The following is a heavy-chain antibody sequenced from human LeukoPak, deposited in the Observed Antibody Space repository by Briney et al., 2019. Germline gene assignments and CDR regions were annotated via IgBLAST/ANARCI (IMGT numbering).Heavy chain of an antibody. CDR3: ARVLYGDYSGPQGVDP. CDR1: GGSISSGGYS. V-gene: IGHV4-30-4*07. D-gene: IGHD4-17*01. Sequence: NPSETLSLTCAVSGGSISSGGYSWSWIRQPPGKGLEWIGYIYYSGSTYNNPSLKSRVTISVDKSKNQFSLKLSSVTAADTAVYYCARVLYGDYSGPQGVDPWGQGTLVTVSS. J-gene: IGHJ5*02. CDR2: IYYSGST.